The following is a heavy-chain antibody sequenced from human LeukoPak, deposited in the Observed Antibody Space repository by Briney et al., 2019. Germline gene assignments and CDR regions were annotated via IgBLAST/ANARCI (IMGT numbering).Heavy chain of an antibody. CDR3: ARDAGSSGWYALGY. V-gene: IGHV3-21*06. Sequence: GGSLRLSCAASGFTFSTYTMNWVRQAPGKGLEWVSSITSSSSYIYYADSVKGRFTISRDNAKNSLYLQMNSLRADDTAVYYCARDAGSSGWYALGYWGQGTLVTVSS. J-gene: IGHJ4*02. CDR2: ITSSSSYI. D-gene: IGHD6-19*01. CDR1: GFTFSTYT.